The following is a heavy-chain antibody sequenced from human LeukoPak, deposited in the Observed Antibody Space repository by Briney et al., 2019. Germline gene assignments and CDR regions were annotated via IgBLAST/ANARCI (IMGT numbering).Heavy chain of an antibody. CDR1: GGSISSGGYY. J-gene: IGHJ4*02. Sequence: SQTLSLTCTVSGGSISSGGYYWSWIRQHPGKGLEWIGYIYYSGSTYYNPSLKSRVTISVDTSKNQFSLKLSSVTAADTAMYYCARGEAHDASYYFDYWGQGTLVTVSS. V-gene: IGHV4-31*03. CDR2: IYYSGST. CDR3: ARGEAHDASYYFDY.